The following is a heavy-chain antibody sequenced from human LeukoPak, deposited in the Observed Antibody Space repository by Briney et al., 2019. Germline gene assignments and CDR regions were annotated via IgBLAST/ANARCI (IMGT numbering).Heavy chain of an antibody. J-gene: IGHJ4*02. CDR3: ASSSGGYYDYVWGSYRPQPFDY. CDR2: IYYSGST. CDR1: GGSISSSNW. D-gene: IGHD3-16*02. Sequence: SETLSLTCAVSGGSISSSNWWSWVRQPPGKGLEWIGYIYYSGSTYYNPSLKSRVTISVDTSKNQFSLKLSSVTAADTAVYYCASSSGGYYDYVWGSYRPQPFDYWGQGTLVTVSS. V-gene: IGHV4-4*02.